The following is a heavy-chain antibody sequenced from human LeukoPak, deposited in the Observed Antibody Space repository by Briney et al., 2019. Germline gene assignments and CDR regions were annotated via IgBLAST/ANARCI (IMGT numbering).Heavy chain of an antibody. D-gene: IGHD3-3*01. CDR1: GGSISSGDYY. Sequence: RPSETLSLTCTVSGGSISSGDYYWSWIRQPPGKGLEWIGYIYYSGSTYYNPSLKSRVTISVDTSKNQSSLKLSSVTAADTAVYYCARSRAPDYDLPPHFDYWGQGTLVTVSS. J-gene: IGHJ4*02. CDR3: ARSRAPDYDLPPHFDY. V-gene: IGHV4-30-4*01. CDR2: IYYSGST.